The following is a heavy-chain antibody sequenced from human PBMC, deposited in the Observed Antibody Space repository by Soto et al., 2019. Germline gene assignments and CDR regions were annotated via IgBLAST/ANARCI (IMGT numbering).Heavy chain of an antibody. CDR2: TYYRSKWYN. CDR1: GDSVSSNSAA. CDR3: ARDLIAARPNYYYYMDV. V-gene: IGHV6-1*01. Sequence: SQTLSLTCAISGDSVSSNSAAWHWIRQSPSRGLEWLGRTYYRSKWYNDYAVSVKSRITINPDTSKNQFSLQLNSVTPEDTAVYYCARDLIAARPNYYYYMDVWGKGTTVTVSS. J-gene: IGHJ6*03. D-gene: IGHD6-6*01.